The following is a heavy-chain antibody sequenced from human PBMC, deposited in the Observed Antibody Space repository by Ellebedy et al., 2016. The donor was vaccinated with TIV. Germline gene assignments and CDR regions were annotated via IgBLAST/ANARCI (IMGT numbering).Heavy chain of an antibody. D-gene: IGHD6-6*01. CDR2: ISAYNGNT. Sequence: ASVKVSCXASGYTFTSYGISWVRQAPGQGLEWMGWISAYNGNTNYAQKFQGRVTMTRNTSISTAYMELSSLRSEDTAVYYCAIQEYSSSSAQPEDGGYWGQGTLVTVSS. V-gene: IGHV1-18*01. J-gene: IGHJ4*02. CDR1: GYTFTSYG. CDR3: AIQEYSSSSAQPEDGGY.